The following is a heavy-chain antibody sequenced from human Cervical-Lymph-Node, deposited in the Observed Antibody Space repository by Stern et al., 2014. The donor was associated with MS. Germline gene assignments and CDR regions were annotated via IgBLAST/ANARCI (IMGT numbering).Heavy chain of an antibody. CDR3: ANAAALSCRSASCYKAFEH. Sequence: QVQLVESGGGVVQPGKSLRLSCAASGFSFSSYGMHWVRQAPGKGLDWVAVISYDGTDNYYADSSEGRFTISRDNSKNTLYLQMNSLRPEDTAVYYCANAAALSCRSASCYKAFEHWGQGILVTVSS. J-gene: IGHJ4*02. V-gene: IGHV3-30*18. D-gene: IGHD2-2*02. CDR2: ISYDGTDN. CDR1: GFSFSSYG.